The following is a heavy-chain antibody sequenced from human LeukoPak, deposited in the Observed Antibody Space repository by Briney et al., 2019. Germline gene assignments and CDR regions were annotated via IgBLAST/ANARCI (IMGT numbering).Heavy chain of an antibody. D-gene: IGHD6-19*01. V-gene: IGHV3-21*01. CDR1: GFTFINYW. J-gene: IGHJ4*02. CDR3: ARSIAVAGTPPNFF. CDR2: ISSSSSYI. Sequence: GGSLRLSCAASGFTFINYWMTWVRQAPGKGLEWVSSISSSSSYIYYADSVKGRFTISRDNAKNSLYLQMNSLRAEDTAVYYCARSIAVAGTPPNFFWGQGTLVTVSS.